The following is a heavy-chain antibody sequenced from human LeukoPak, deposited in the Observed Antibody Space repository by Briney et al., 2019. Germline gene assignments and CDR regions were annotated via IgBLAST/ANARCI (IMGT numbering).Heavy chain of an antibody. Sequence: SETLSLTCTVSGGSISSYYWSWIRQPPGKGLEWIGYIYYSGSTNYNPSLKSRVTISVDTSKNQFSLKLSSVTAADTAVYYCARHVGGQDDYGDYPDAFDIWGQGTMVTVSS. J-gene: IGHJ3*02. CDR2: IYYSGST. V-gene: IGHV4-59*08. D-gene: IGHD4-17*01. CDR3: ARHVGGQDDYGDYPDAFDI. CDR1: GGSISSYY.